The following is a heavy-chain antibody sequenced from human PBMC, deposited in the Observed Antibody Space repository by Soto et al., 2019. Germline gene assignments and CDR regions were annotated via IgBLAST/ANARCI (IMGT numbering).Heavy chain of an antibody. CDR2: LYYTGNT. CDR3: SRAESFAFHNWFDP. V-gene: IGHV4-59*13. CDR1: GGSISTYY. Sequence: QVQLQESGPGLVKPSETLSLTCTVTGGSISTYYWSWIRQPPGKGLEWIGHLYYTGNTNYNPSLQSRVTISVATSTNRFSLRLRSVGAADTAVYYFSRAESFAFHNWFDPWGQGTLVTVSS. J-gene: IGHJ5*02.